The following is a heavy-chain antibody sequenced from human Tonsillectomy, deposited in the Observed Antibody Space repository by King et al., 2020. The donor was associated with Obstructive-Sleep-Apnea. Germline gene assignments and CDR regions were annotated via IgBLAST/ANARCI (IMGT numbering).Heavy chain of an antibody. J-gene: IGHJ4*02. CDR2: ISSSSSTI. V-gene: IGHV3-48*04. CDR1: GFTFISYS. D-gene: IGHD3-10*01. CDR3: ARGGYYGSGSYPFDY. Sequence: QLVQSGGGLVQPGGSLRLSCAASGFTFISYSMNWVRQAPGKGLEWVSYISSSSSTIYYADSVKGRFTISRDNAKNSLYLQMNSLRAEDTAVYYCARGGYYGSGSYPFDYWGQGTLVTVSS.